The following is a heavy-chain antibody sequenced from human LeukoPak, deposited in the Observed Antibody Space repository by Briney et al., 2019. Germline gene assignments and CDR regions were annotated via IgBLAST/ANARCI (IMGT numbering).Heavy chain of an antibody. J-gene: IGHJ5*02. V-gene: IGHV4-4*02. Sequence: PSETLSLTCAVSGGSISSSNWWSWVRQPPGKGLEWIGEIYHSGSTNYNPSLKSRVTMSVDTSKNQFSLKLSSVTAADTAVYYCARHSHSSSWYGHWGQGTLVTVSS. D-gene: IGHD6-13*01. CDR3: ARHSHSSSWYGH. CDR2: IYHSGST. CDR1: GGSISSSNW.